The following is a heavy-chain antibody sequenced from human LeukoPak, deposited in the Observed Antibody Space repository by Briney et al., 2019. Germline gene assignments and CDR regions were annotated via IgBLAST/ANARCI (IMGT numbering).Heavy chain of an antibody. CDR2: IKQDGSEK. V-gene: IGHV3-7*01. CDR1: GFTFSSYW. CDR3: TTSDTPMVRDSHHGRVFSLDY. Sequence: GGSLRLSCAASGFTFSSYWMSWGRQAPGKGLEWVANIKQDGSEKYYVDSVKGRFTISRDNAKSSLYLQMNSLRAEDTAVYYCTTSDTPMVRDSHHGRVFSLDYWGQGTPVIVSS. D-gene: IGHD5-18*01. J-gene: IGHJ4*02.